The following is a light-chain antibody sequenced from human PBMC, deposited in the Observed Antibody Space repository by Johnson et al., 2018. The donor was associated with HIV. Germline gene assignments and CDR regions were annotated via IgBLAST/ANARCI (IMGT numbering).Light chain of an antibody. CDR3: ATWDRSLTIGGV. CDR2: ENN. J-gene: IGLJ1*01. Sequence: QSVLTQPPSVSAAPGQKVTVSCSGSSSNIGTNDVSWYQQFPGAAPKLLIYENNNRPSGIPDRFSGPKSGPSAPLGIPGLQTGDEADYYCATWDRSLTIGGVFGTGTKVTVL. CDR1: SSNIGTND. V-gene: IGLV1-51*02.